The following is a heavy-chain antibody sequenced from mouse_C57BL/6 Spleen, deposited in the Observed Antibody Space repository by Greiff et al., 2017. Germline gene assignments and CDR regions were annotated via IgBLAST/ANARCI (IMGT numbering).Heavy chain of an antibody. CDR2: IRNKANGYTT. V-gene: IGHV7-3*01. CDR3: ARSYSNYLDY. J-gene: IGHJ2*01. Sequence: EVKLMESGGGLVQPGGSLSLSCAASGFTFTDYYMSWVRQPPGKALEWLGFIRNKANGYTTEYSASVKGRFTISRDNSHSILYLQMNALRAEDSATYYCARSYSNYLDYWGQGTTLTVSS. D-gene: IGHD2-5*01. CDR1: GFTFTDYY.